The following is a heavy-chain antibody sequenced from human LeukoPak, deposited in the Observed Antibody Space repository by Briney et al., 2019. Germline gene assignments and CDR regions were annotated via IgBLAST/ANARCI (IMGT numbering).Heavy chain of an antibody. CDR1: GGSISSHF. CDR3: ARSYNSGSYYPYYFDY. V-gene: IGHV4-59*11. Sequence: SETLSFTCTVSGGSISSHFWSWVRQPPGKGLEWIGRIYYTGSTNYNPSLKSRITMSVDTSKNQFSLKLNSVTAADTAVYYCARSYNSGSYYPYYFDYWGQGTLVTVSS. CDR2: IYYTGST. J-gene: IGHJ4*02. D-gene: IGHD3-10*01.